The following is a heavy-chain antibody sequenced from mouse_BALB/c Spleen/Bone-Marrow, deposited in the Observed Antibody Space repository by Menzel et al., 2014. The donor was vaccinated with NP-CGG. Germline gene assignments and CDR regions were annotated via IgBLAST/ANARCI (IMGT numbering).Heavy chain of an antibody. Sequence: EVQLQQSGAELVKPGASVKLSCTASGFNIKDTYMHWVKQRPEQGLEWIGRIDPANGNTEYDPKFQGKATITADTSSNTAYLQLGSLTSEDTAVYYCAPYYYGSSSFAYWGQGTLVTVSA. CDR1: GFNIKDTY. CDR2: IDPANGNT. D-gene: IGHD1-1*01. CDR3: APYYYGSSSFAY. V-gene: IGHV14-3*02. J-gene: IGHJ3*01.